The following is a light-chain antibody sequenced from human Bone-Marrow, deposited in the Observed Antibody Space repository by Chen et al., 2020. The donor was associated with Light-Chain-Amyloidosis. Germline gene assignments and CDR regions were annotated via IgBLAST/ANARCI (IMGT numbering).Light chain of an antibody. CDR2: RDT. CDR3: QSADSSGTYEVI. CDR1: DLPTKY. V-gene: IGLV3-25*03. Sequence: SYELTQPPSVSVSPGQTARITCSGDDLPTKYAYWYQQKPGQAPVLVINRDTERASGISERFSGSSSGTTATVTISGVQAEDEADYHCQSADSSGTYEVIFGGGTKLTVL. J-gene: IGLJ2*01.